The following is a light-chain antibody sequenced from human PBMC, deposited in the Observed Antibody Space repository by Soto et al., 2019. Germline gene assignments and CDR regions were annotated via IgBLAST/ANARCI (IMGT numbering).Light chain of an antibody. CDR1: TYH. J-gene: IGLJ3*02. CDR2: GNK. CDR3: QSYDSSLTGLWV. Sequence: QSDLTQPPSVSGAPGQRVTISCIGTTYHVHWYRQVPGTAPKLLIYGNKNRPSGVPDRFSGSKSGTSASLAITGLRAEDEAVYYCQSYDSSLTGLWVFGGGTKLTVL. V-gene: IGLV1-40*01.